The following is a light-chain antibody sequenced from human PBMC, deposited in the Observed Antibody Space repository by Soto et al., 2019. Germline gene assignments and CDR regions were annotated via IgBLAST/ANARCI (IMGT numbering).Light chain of an antibody. CDR2: VGTGGIEG. Sequence: QPVLTQPPSASASLGASVTLTCTLSSGYSNYKVDWYQQRPGKGPRFVMRVGTGGIEGSKGDGIPDRFSVLGSGLNRYLTIKNIQEEDESDYHCGADHGSGSNVVFGGGTKVTVL. V-gene: IGLV9-49*01. CDR3: GADHGSGSNVV. CDR1: SGYSNYK. J-gene: IGLJ2*01.